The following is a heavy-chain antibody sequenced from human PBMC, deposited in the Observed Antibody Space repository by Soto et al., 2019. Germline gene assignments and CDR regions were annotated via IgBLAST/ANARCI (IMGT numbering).Heavy chain of an antibody. CDR1: GYTFTSYG. CDR2: ISAYNGNT. CDR3: AREGGGYDYGYYGMDV. D-gene: IGHD5-12*01. J-gene: IGHJ6*02. V-gene: IGHV1-18*01. Sequence: GASVKVSCKASGYTFTSYGISWVRQAPGQGLEWMGWISAYNGNTNYAQKLQGRVTMTTDTSTSTAYMELRSLRPDDTAVYYCAREGGGYDYGYYGMDVWGQGTTVTVSS.